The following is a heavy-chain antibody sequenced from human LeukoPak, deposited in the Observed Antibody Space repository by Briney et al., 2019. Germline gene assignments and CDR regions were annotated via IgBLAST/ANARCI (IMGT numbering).Heavy chain of an antibody. CDR1: GFTFGDYA. Sequence: GRSLRLSCTASGFTFGDYAMTWVRQAPGKGLEWVGFIRSKAYGGTTEYAASVKDRFTISRDDSKSIAYLQMNSLKPEDTAVYYCTRSSGWYPLGDYWGQGTLVTVSS. J-gene: IGHJ4*02. CDR2: IRSKAYGGTT. V-gene: IGHV3-49*04. D-gene: IGHD6-19*01. CDR3: TRSSGWYPLGDY.